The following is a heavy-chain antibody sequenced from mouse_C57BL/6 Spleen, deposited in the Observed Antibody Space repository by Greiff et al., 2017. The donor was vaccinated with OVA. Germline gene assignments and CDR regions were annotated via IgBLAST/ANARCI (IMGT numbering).Heavy chain of an antibody. V-gene: IGHV1-82*01. CDR1: GYAFSSSW. Sequence: VQLQQSGPELVKPGASVKISCKASGYAFSSSWMNWVKQRPGKGLEWIGRIYPGDGDTNYNGKFKGKATLTAEKSSSTAYMQLSGLTSVDSAVYFCARGSETPFGYRGQGTTLTVSS. CDR3: ARGSETPFGY. J-gene: IGHJ2*01. CDR2: IYPGDGDT.